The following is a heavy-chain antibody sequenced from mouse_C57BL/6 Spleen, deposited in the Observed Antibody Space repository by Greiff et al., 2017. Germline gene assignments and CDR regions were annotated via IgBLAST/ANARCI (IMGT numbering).Heavy chain of an antibody. CDR3: VRRDEDAMDY. V-gene: IGHV1-50*01. CDR1: GYTFTSYW. Sequence: QVQLQQPGAELVKPGASVKLSCKASGYTFTSYWMQWVKQRPGKGLEWIGEIDPSDSYTNYNQKFKGKATLTVDTSSSTAYMQLSSLTSEDSAVYYCVRRDEDAMDYWGQGTSVTVSS. J-gene: IGHJ4*01. CDR2: IDPSDSYT.